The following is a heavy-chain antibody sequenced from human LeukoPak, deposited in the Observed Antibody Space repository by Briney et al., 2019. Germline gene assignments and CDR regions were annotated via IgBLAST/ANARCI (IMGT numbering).Heavy chain of an antibody. CDR3: ARARDYVWGSYRR. CDR1: GGSISSSTYY. D-gene: IGHD3-16*02. Sequence: PSETLSLTCTVSGGSISSSTYYWGWIRQPPGTGLEWIGSIYYSGTTYYNPSLKSRVTISVDTSKNQFSLKLSSVTAADTAVYYCARARDYVWGSYRRWGQGTLVTVSS. CDR2: IYYSGTT. J-gene: IGHJ4*02. V-gene: IGHV4-39*07.